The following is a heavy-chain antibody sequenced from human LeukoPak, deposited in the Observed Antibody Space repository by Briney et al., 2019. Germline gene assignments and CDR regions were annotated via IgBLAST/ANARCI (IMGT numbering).Heavy chain of an antibody. CDR2: IIPIFGTA. CDR3: ARGPGGGGYNLNYYYYMDV. V-gene: IGHV1-69*05. D-gene: IGHD5-24*01. J-gene: IGHJ6*03. CDR1: GGTFSSYA. Sequence: SVKVSCKASGGTFSSYAISWVRQAPGQGLEWMGGIIPIFGTANYAQRFQGRVTITTDESTSTAYMELSSLRSEDTAVYYCARGPGGGGYNLNYYYYMDVWGKGTTVTVSS.